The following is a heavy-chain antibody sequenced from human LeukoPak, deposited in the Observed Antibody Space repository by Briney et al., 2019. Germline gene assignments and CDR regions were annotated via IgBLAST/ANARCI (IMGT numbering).Heavy chain of an antibody. V-gene: IGHV4-4*02. CDR3: ARVGGDSSGAFDI. CDR1: GGSISSSNW. D-gene: IGHD6-19*01. Sequence: SETLSLTCGVSGGSISSSNWWSWVRQPPGKGLEWIGEIYHSGNANYKSSLKSRVTISVDKSKKQFSLNLSSVTAADTAVYYCARVGGDSSGAFDIWGQGTTVTVSS. CDR2: IYHSGNA. J-gene: IGHJ3*02.